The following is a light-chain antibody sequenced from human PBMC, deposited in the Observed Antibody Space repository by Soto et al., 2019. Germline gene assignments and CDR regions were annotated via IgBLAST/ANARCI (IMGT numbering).Light chain of an antibody. CDR1: QDISSW. CDR3: QHYNSYSEA. J-gene: IGKJ1*01. Sequence: DIQMTQSPLVSASVGDRFTIRCLASQDISSWLAWYQQKPGKAPKFLMYAASSIQKGVPSRFSGSGSGTEFTLTISSLQPDDFATYYCQHYNSYSEAFGQGTKVDIK. V-gene: IGKV1D-16*01. CDR2: AAS.